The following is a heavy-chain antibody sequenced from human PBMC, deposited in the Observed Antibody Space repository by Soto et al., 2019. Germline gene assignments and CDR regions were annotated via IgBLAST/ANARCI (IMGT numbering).Heavy chain of an antibody. CDR3: SRDAVVGAKALNY. D-gene: IGHD1-26*01. V-gene: IGHV3-7*01. CDR1: GFTFSNYW. Sequence: PGGSLRLSCAASGFTFSNYWMTWVRQAPGKGLEWVANIKEDGSEKHYVDSVKGRFTISRDNAKNSLYLQMNSLRVEDTAVYFCSRDAVVGAKALNYWGQGALATVSS. CDR2: IKEDGSEK. J-gene: IGHJ4*02.